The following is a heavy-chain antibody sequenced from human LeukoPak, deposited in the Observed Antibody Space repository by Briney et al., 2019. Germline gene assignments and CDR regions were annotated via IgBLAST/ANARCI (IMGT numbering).Heavy chain of an antibody. CDR2: ISGSGGST. V-gene: IGHV3-23*01. J-gene: IGHJ4*02. Sequence: GGSLRLSCAASGFTFSSYAMSWVRQAPGKGLEWVSAISGSGGSTYYADSVKGRFTISRDNSKNTLYLQMNSLRAEDTAVYYCAKDGAWSVWFGELLAFDYWGQGTLVTVSS. CDR1: GFTFSSYA. CDR3: AKDGAWSVWFGELLAFDY. D-gene: IGHD3-10*01.